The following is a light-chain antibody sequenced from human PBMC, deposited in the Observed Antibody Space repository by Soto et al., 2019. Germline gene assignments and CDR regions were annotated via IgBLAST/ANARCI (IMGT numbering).Light chain of an antibody. CDR1: QSVSSN. J-gene: IGKJ1*01. CDR2: GAS. Sequence: EIVMTQSPATLSVCPGEGATLFCRASQSVSSNLAWYQQKVGQAPRLLIYGASTRATGVPARFSGSGSGTEFPLTISSLQSEDFAVYYCQQYNNWWTFGQGTKVEIK. V-gene: IGKV3-15*01. CDR3: QQYNNWWT.